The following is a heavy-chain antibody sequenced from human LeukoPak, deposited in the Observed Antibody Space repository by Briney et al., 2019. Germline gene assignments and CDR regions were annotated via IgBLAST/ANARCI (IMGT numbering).Heavy chain of an antibody. V-gene: IGHV4-39*01. D-gene: IGHD3-22*01. CDR1: GGSIRSSGYY. Sequence: SETLSLTCTVSGGSIRSSGYYWGWLRQPPGKGLEWIVSIYYSGTTSYTPSLKSRVTMTVDTSQNPFTLNLSAATAADTAVYYCARNASTMIVPGGWFDPWGQGTLVTVSS. J-gene: IGHJ5*02. CDR2: IYYSGTT. CDR3: ARNASTMIVPGGWFDP.